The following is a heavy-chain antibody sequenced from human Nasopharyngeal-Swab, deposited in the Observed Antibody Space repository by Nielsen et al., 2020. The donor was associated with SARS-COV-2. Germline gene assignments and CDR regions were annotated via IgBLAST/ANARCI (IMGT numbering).Heavy chain of an antibody. CDR3: ARDSSDSYYGMDV. CDR2: IIPIFGTA. V-gene: IGHV1-69*06. J-gene: IGHJ6*02. CDR1: GGTFSSYA. Sequence: SVKVSCKASGGTFSSYAISWVRQAPGQGLEWMGGIIPIFGTANYAQKFQGRVAITADKSTSTAYMELSSLRSEDTAVYYCARDSSDSYYGMDVWGQGTTVTVSS.